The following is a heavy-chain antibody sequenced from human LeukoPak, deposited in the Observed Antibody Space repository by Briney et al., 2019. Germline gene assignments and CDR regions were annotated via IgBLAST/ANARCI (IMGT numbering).Heavy chain of an antibody. V-gene: IGHV4-4*07. D-gene: IGHD3-10*01. CDR2: IHPSGST. J-gene: IGHJ5*02. Sequence: PSETLSLTCTVSGDSISSYYWSWIRQPAGKGLEWIGRIHPSGSTNYNPSLKSRVTMSVDTSKNQFSLKLSSVTAADTAVYYCARDRRSGRADNWFDPWGQGTLVTVSS. CDR3: ARDRRSGRADNWFDP. CDR1: GDSISSYY.